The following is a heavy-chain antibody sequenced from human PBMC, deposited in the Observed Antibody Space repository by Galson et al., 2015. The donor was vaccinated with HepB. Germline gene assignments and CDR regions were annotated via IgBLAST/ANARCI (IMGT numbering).Heavy chain of an antibody. Sequence: TLSLTCTVSGGSISSGGYYWSWIRQHPGKGLEWIGYIYYSGSTYYNPSLKSRVTISVDTSKNQFSLKLSSVTAADTAVYYCARELGYCTNGVCYTPTYYFDYWGQGTLVTVSS. V-gene: IGHV4-31*03. CDR3: ARELGYCTNGVCYTPTYYFDY. J-gene: IGHJ4*02. D-gene: IGHD2-8*01. CDR2: IYYSGST. CDR1: GGSISSGGYY.